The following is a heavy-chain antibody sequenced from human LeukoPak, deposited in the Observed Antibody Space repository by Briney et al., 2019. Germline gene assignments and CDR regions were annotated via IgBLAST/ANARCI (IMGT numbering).Heavy chain of an antibody. J-gene: IGHJ4*02. CDR1: GFTFTSHS. CDR2: ISSSGHVT. V-gene: IGHV3-23*01. D-gene: IGHD6-19*01. CDR3: AKHRLPVAGSPSKNPTAYFED. Sequence: PGGSLRLSCAAPGFTFTSHSMSWVRQAPGKGLEWVSAISSSGHVTFYADSVKGRFTVSRDQSQNTLFLQMSSLRADDTAVYYCAKHRLPVAGSPSKNPTAYFEDWGQGILVTVSS.